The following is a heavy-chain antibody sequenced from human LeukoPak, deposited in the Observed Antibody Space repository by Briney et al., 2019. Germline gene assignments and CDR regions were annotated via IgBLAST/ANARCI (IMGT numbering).Heavy chain of an antibody. CDR1: GYTFTSYD. CDR2: MNPNSGNT. V-gene: IGHV1-8*01. CDR3: ARAVSEDSSGWTVADYFDY. D-gene: IGHD6-19*01. J-gene: IGHJ4*02. Sequence: ASVKVSCKASGYTFTSYDINWVRQATGQGLEWMGWMNPNSGNTGYAQKFQGRVTMTRNTSISTAYMELSRLRSDDTAVYYCARAVSEDSSGWTVADYFDYWGQGTLVTVSS.